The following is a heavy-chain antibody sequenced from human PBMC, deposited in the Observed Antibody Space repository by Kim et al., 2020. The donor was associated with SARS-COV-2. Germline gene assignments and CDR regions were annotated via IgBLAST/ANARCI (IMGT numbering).Heavy chain of an antibody. CDR3: ARGQTLVGTNN. CDR1: GFSVSNNF. J-gene: IGHJ4*02. Sequence: GGSLRLSCAASGFSVSNNFLTWVRQAPGKGLEWVSIMYKGDKTYYAASVRGRFTVSRDGSGDTVSLLMNSLRAEDTAMYYCARGQTLVGTNNWGQGTLVTVSS. CDR2: MYKGDKT. V-gene: IGHV3-53*01. D-gene: IGHD1-26*01.